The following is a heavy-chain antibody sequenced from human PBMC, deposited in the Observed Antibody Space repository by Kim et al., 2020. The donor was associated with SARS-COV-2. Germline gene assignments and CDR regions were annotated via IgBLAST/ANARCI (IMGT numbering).Heavy chain of an antibody. Sequence: ASVKVSCKASGYTFTSYGISWVRQAPGQGLEWMGWISAYNGNTNYAQKLQGRVTMTPDTSTSTAYMELRSLRSDDTAVYYCASNTFGGPIFRFDYWGQGTLVTVSS. CDR2: ISAYNGNT. V-gene: IGHV1-18*01. CDR1: GYTFTSYG. D-gene: IGHD3-16*01. J-gene: IGHJ4*02. CDR3: ASNTFGGPIFRFDY.